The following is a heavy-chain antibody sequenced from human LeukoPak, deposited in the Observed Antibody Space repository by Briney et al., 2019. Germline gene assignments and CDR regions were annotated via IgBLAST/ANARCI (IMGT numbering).Heavy chain of an antibody. Sequence: GGSLRLSCAASGFTFSSYSMNWVRQAPGKGLEWVSSISSSSSYIYYADSVKGRFTISRDNAKNSLYLQMNSLRAEDTAVYYCAREPGYCSGSSCYYFENWGQGTLVTVSS. J-gene: IGHJ4*02. CDR1: GFTFSSYS. V-gene: IGHV3-21*01. CDR2: ISSSSSYI. CDR3: AREPGYCSGSSCYYFEN. D-gene: IGHD2-15*01.